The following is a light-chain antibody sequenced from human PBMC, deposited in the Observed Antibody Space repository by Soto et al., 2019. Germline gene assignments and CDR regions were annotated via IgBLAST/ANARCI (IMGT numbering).Light chain of an antibody. Sequence: DIQMTQSPSTLPASVGDSVTITCRASQTIGDWLGWYQQKPGKVPKLLVYKASTLECGVPSRFSGSGSGTEFTLSISSLQPDDFATYYCQQSHFYWTFGQGTKVEIK. CDR3: QQSHFYWT. CDR1: QTIGDW. V-gene: IGKV1-5*03. CDR2: KAS. J-gene: IGKJ1*01.